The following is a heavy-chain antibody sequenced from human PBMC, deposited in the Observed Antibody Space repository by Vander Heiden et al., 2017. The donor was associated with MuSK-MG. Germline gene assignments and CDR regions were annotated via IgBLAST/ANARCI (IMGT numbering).Heavy chain of an antibody. D-gene: IGHD5-12*01. CDR1: GGSFSGYY. Sequence: QVQLQQWGAGLLKPSETLSLTCAVYGGSFSGYYWSWIRQPPGKGLEWIGEINHSGSTNYNPSRKSRVTISVDTSKNQFSLKLSSVTAADTAVYYCASSGYVGNWFDPWGQGTLVTVSS. V-gene: IGHV4-34*01. J-gene: IGHJ5*02. CDR3: ASSGYVGNWFDP. CDR2: INHSGST.